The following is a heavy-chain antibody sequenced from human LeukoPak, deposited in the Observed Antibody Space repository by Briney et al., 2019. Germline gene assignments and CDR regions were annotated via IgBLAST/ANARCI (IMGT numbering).Heavy chain of an antibody. CDR1: GFIFSRNN. CDR3: ARLASRSY. D-gene: IGHD6-6*01. Sequence: GGSLRLSCAASGFIFSRNNMNWVRRAPGKGPEWVSIIYADGGTKYADSVKGRFTISRDTSKNTFSLQMNNLRAEDTAVYYCARLASRSYWGQGTLVAVSS. V-gene: IGHV3-53*01. J-gene: IGHJ4*02. CDR2: IYADGGT.